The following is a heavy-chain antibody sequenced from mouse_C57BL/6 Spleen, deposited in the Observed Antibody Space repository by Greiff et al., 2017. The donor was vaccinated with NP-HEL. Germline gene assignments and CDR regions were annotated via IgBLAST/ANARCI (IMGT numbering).Heavy chain of an antibody. CDR1: GFNIKDYY. CDR3: ARKSDYFDY. J-gene: IGHJ2*01. Sequence: VQLQQSGAELVKPGASVKLSCTASGFNIKDYYMHWVKQRPEQGLEWIGRIDPEDGETKYAPNFQGKATITADTSSNTAYLQLSSLTSEDTAVYYCARKSDYFDYWGQGTTLTVSS. V-gene: IGHV14-2*01. CDR2: IDPEDGET.